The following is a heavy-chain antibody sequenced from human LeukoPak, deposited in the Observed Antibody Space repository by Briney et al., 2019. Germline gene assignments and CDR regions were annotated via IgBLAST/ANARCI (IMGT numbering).Heavy chain of an antibody. D-gene: IGHD3-10*01. J-gene: IGHJ4*02. V-gene: IGHV3-7*01. CDR2: IKQDGSEK. CDR3: ARGVWFGYSTNDY. CDR1: GFTFSNYW. Sequence: PGGSLRLSCAASGFTFSNYWMNWVRQAPGKRLEWVANIKQDGSEKYYVDSVKGRFTISRDNAKNSLYLQIKSLRAEDTAVYYCARGVWFGYSTNDYWGQGTLVTVSS.